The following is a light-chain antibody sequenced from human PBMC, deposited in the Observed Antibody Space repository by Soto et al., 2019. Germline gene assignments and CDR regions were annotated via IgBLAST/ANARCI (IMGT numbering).Light chain of an antibody. J-gene: IGLJ2*01. CDR1: NIGSKG. V-gene: IGLV3-21*01. CDR2: SDT. Sequence: SYELTQPPSVSVAPGETARISCGGNNIGSKGVHWYQQKPGQAPVLVIYSDTDLPPVIPERFSGSNSGNMATLTISRVEAGDEADYYCQVWDSGSAHVLFGGGTKVTVL. CDR3: QVWDSGSAHVL.